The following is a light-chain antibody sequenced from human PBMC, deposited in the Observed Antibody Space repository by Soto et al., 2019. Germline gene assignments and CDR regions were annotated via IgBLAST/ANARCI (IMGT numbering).Light chain of an antibody. CDR2: DAS. CDR3: QQYGSSPWT. CDR1: QSISSW. Sequence: DIQMTQSPSTLFASVGDRVTITCRASQSISSWLAWYQQKPGKAPKLLIHDASSLESGVPSRFSGSGSGTEFALTISSLQPDDFAVYYCQQYGSSPWTFGQGTKVDIK. J-gene: IGKJ1*01. V-gene: IGKV1-5*01.